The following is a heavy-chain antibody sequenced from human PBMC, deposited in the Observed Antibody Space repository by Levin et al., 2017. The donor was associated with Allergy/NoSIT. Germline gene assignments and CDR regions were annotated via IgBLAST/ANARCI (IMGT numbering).Heavy chain of an antibody. V-gene: IGHV3-7*01. D-gene: IGHD5-24*01. CDR3: TRDRGGSD. Sequence: PGGSLRLSCVASGFTFSKYWMSWVRQAPGKGLEWVGNINYNGSEKYYADSVEGRFTISRDNAKNSVYLQMNSLRVEDTAVYYCTRDRGGSDWGQGTLVAVSS. CDR1: GFTFSKYW. CDR2: INYNGSEK. J-gene: IGHJ4*02.